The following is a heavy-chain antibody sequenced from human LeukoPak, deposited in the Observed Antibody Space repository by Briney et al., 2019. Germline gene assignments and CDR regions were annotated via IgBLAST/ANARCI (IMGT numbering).Heavy chain of an antibody. V-gene: IGHV3-7*05. CDR3: ARESAGXPDY. J-gene: IGHJ4*02. CDR2: IKQDGSEQ. CDR1: GFTLSSHW. Sequence: RLSCAASGFTLSSHWMSWVRQAXGKGLXWVANIKQDGSEQYYVDSVRGRFTISRDNAKNSLYLQMNSLPAEDTAIYYCARESAGXPDYWGQGTLVTVSS. D-gene: IGHD6-19*01.